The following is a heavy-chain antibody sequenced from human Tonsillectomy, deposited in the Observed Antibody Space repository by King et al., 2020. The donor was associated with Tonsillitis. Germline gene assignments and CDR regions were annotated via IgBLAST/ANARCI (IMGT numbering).Heavy chain of an antibody. CDR3: ARDRVRDFWSGPSPYNDAVDI. J-gene: IGHJ3*02. D-gene: IGHD3-3*01. CDR1: GGTFNSYA. V-gene: IGHV1-69*01. Sequence: QLVQSGAEVKKPGSSVKVSCKASGGTFNSYAITWVRQAPGQGLEWMGGIIPIFGTANYAQNFQVRVTITADESTSTAYIALSSLRSEATAGYYCARDRVRDFWSGPSPYNDAVDIWGQGTMVTVSS. CDR2: IIPIFGTA.